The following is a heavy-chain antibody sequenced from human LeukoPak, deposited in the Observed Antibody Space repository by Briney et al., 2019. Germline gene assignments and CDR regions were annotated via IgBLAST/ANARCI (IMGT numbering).Heavy chain of an antibody. J-gene: IGHJ4*02. V-gene: IGHV3-66*01. Sequence: GGSLRLSCAAPGFTFSSYWMTWVRQAPGKGLEWVSVIYSGGSTYCADSVKGRFTISRDNSKNTLYLQMNSLRAEDTAVYYCASIDSSGYYFQTYWGQGTLVTVSS. CDR2: IYSGGST. CDR1: GFTFSSYW. D-gene: IGHD3-22*01. CDR3: ASIDSSGYYFQTY.